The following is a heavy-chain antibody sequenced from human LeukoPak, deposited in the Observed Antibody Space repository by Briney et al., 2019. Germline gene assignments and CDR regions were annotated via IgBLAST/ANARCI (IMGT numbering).Heavy chain of an antibody. V-gene: IGHV4-38-2*02. Sequence: SETLSLTCTVSGYSISSGYYWGWIRQPPGKGLAWIGSIYHSGSTYYNPSLKSRVTISVDTSKNQFSLKLSSVTAADTAVYYCARPLPGAFDTWGQGTMVTVSS. CDR1: GYSISSGYY. CDR3: ARPLPGAFDT. J-gene: IGHJ3*02. CDR2: IYHSGST.